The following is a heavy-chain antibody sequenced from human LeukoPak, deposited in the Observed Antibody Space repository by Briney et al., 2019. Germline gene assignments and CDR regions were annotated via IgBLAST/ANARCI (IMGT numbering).Heavy chain of an antibody. Sequence: ASVKVSCKASGYTFTSYGVSWVRQAPGQGLEWMGWISAYNGNTNYAQKLQGRVTMTTDTSTSTAYMEVSRLRSDDTAVYYCARGQQWLEAFEHWGQGTLVTVSS. J-gene: IGHJ4*02. CDR1: GYTFTSYG. CDR2: ISAYNGNT. CDR3: ARGQQWLEAFEH. V-gene: IGHV1-18*01. D-gene: IGHD6-19*01.